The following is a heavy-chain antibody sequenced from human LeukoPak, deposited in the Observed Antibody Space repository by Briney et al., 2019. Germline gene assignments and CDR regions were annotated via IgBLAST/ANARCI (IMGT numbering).Heavy chain of an antibody. Sequence: PGGSLRLSCAASGFTFSDYYMSWIRQAPGKGLEWVSAISGSDDGTYYADSVKGRFTISRDNSRNTLYLQMNTLRAEDTAVYFCAKSPVSSCRGSFCYPFDYWGQGNLVTVSS. CDR3: AKSPVSSCRGSFCYPFDY. J-gene: IGHJ4*02. CDR1: GFTFSDYY. CDR2: ISGSDDGT. V-gene: IGHV3-23*01. D-gene: IGHD2-15*01.